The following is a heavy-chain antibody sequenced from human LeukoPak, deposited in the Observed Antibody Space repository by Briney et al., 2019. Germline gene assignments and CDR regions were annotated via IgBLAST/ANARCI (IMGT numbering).Heavy chain of an antibody. V-gene: IGHV4-4*07. CDR3: ARDKAVDSDISGYYYNRGLDC. Sequence: SETLSLTCSVSGGSMDNSYWNWIRQPAGKGLEWIGRIYATGTTDYNPSLRSRVTMSLDTSVNQFSLRLSSVTAADTAVYFCARDKAVDSDISGYYYNRGLDCWGQGTLVTVPS. CDR1: GGSMDNSY. J-gene: IGHJ4*02. CDR2: IYATGTT. D-gene: IGHD3-22*01.